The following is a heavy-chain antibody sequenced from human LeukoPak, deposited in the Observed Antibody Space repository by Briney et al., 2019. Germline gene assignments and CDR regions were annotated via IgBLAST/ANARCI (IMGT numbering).Heavy chain of an antibody. Sequence: SETLSLTCAVYGGSFSGYYWSWIRQPPGRGLEWIGEVTHTGTTNYNPSLKSRVTISVGTSKNQFSLKLNSVTAADTAVYYCARHRGYTYGDYWGQGTLVTVSS. J-gene: IGHJ4*02. V-gene: IGHV4-34*01. D-gene: IGHD5-18*01. CDR3: ARHRGYTYGDY. CDR2: VTHTGTT. CDR1: GGSFSGYY.